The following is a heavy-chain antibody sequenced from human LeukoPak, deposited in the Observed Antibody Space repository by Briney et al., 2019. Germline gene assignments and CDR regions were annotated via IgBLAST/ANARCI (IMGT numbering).Heavy chain of an antibody. CDR3: ARVPRNYYGSGSYFDY. CDR2: IYYSGST. CDR1: GGSISSGDYY. D-gene: IGHD3-10*01. J-gene: IGHJ4*02. Sequence: RPSQTLSLTCTVSGGSISSGDYYWSWIRQPPGKGLEGNGYIYYSGSTYYNPSLKSRVTISVDTSKNQFSLKLSSVTAADTAVYYCARVPRNYYGSGSYFDYWGQGTLVTVSS. V-gene: IGHV4-30-4*01.